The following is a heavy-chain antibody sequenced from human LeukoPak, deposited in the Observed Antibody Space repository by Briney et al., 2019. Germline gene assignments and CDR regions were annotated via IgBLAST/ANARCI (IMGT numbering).Heavy chain of an antibody. Sequence: SVKVSCKASGGTFSSYAISWVRQAPGQGLEWMGGIIPIFGTANYAQKFQGRVTITTDESTSTAYMELSSLRSEDTAVYYCGVSYYDSSGYYPDYWGQGTLVTVSS. CDR3: GVSYYDSSGYYPDY. CDR1: GGTFSSYA. J-gene: IGHJ4*02. CDR2: IIPIFGTA. D-gene: IGHD3-22*01. V-gene: IGHV1-69*05.